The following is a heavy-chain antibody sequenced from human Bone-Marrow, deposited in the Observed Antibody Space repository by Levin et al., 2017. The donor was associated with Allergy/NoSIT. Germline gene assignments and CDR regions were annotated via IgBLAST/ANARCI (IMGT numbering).Heavy chain of an antibody. J-gene: IGHJ4*02. CDR3: ARGQQLVRGNYFDY. Sequence: PGGSLRLSCAASGFTFSSYDMHWVRQATGKGLEWVSAIGTAGDTYYPGSVKGRFTISRENAKNSLYLQMNSLRAGDTAVYYCARGQQLVRGNYFDYWGQGTLVTVSS. CDR2: IGTAGDT. V-gene: IGHV3-13*01. D-gene: IGHD6-13*01. CDR1: GFTFSSYD.